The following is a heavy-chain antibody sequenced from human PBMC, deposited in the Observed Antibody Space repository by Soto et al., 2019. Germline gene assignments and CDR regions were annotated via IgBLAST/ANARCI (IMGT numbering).Heavy chain of an antibody. J-gene: IGHJ4*02. D-gene: IGHD1-26*01. Sequence: SETLSLTCTVSGGSVSSGSYYWSWIRQPPGKGLEWIGYIYYSGSTNYNPSLKSRVTISVDTSKNQFSLKLSSVTAADTAVYYRARALRWELPIDYWGQGTLVTVSS. CDR2: IYYSGST. CDR3: ARALRWELPIDY. CDR1: GGSVSSGSYY. V-gene: IGHV4-61*01.